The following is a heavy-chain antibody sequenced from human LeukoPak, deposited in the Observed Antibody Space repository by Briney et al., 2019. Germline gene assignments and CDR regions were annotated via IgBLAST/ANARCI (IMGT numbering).Heavy chain of an antibody. CDR1: GYTFTNFG. Sequence: GASVKVSCKASGYTFTNFGISWVRQAPGQGLEWLGWSTTYNGNTNYAQKVQDRVTMTTDTSTSTAYMELRSLTSDDTAVYYCARRDCSSSSCHYYYYYMDVWGQGTTVTVSS. CDR3: ARRDCSSSSCHYYYYYMDV. CDR2: STTYNGNT. V-gene: IGHV1-18*01. J-gene: IGHJ6*02. D-gene: IGHD2-2*01.